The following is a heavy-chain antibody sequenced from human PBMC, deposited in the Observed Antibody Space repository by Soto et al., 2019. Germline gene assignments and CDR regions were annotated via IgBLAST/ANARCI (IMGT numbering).Heavy chain of an antibody. CDR2: IFSNDEK. D-gene: IGHD1-7*01. J-gene: IGHJ4*02. CDR3: ARMGELELHPKYFDY. V-gene: IGHV2-26*01. Sequence: QVTLKESGPVLVKPTETLTLTCTVSGFSLSNARMGVSWIRQPPGKALEWLAHIFSNDEKSYSTSLKSRLTISKDTSKSQVVLTMTNMDPVDTATYYCARMGELELHPKYFDYWGQGTLVTVSS. CDR1: GFSLSNARMG.